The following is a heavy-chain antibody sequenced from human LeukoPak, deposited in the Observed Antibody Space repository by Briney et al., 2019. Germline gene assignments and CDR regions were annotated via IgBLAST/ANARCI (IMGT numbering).Heavy chain of an antibody. CDR1: GGSFSGYY. CDR2: INHSGST. V-gene: IGHV4-34*01. Sequence: PSETLSLTCAVYGGSFSGYYWSWIRQPPGKGLEWIGEINHSGSTNYNPSLKSRVTISVDTSKNQFSLKLSSVTAADTAVYYCARGSSWYIPRCLSFDIWGQGTMVTVSS. D-gene: IGHD6-13*01. CDR3: ARGSSWYIPRCLSFDI. J-gene: IGHJ3*02.